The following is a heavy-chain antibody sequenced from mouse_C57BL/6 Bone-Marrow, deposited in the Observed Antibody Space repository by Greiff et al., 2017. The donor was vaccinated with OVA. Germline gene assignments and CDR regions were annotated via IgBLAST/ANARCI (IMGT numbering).Heavy chain of an antibody. Sequence: QVQLQQPGAELVKPGASVKLSCKASGYTFTSYWMHWVKQRPEQGLEWIGMIHPNSGSTNYNEKFKSKATLTVDKSSSTAYMQLSSLTSEDSAVYYCARGNGSTPAWFAYWGQGTLVTVSA. CDR2: IHPNSGST. CDR1: GYTFTSYW. CDR3: ARGNGSTPAWFAY. D-gene: IGHD1-1*01. V-gene: IGHV1-64*01. J-gene: IGHJ3*01.